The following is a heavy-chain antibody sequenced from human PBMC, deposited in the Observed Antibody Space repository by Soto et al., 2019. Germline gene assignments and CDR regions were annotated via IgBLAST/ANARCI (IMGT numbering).Heavy chain of an antibody. Sequence: EVQLLESGGGLVQPGGSLRLSCAGSGFTFSNYAMSWVRQAPGTGLEWVSGIGASGAGTYYADSVKGRFTISRDNAKNSLYLQMNSLRAEDTAVYYCASTGRGYLAEYFQHWGQGTLVTVSS. CDR1: GFTFSNYA. J-gene: IGHJ1*01. CDR2: IGASGAGT. CDR3: ASTGRGYLAEYFQH. D-gene: IGHD3-22*01. V-gene: IGHV3-23*01.